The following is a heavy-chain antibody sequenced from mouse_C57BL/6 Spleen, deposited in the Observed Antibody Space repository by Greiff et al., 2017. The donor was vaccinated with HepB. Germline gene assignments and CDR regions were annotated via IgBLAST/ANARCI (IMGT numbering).Heavy chain of an antibody. Sequence: QVQLQQPGAELVKPGASVKLSCKASGYTFTSYWMHWVKQRPGQGLEWIGMIHPNSGSTNYNEKFKSKATLTVDKSSSTAYMQLSSLTSEDSAVYYCARMVLRSYYFDYWGQGTTLTVSS. CDR3: ARMVLRSYYFDY. CDR1: GYTFTSYW. CDR2: IHPNSGST. J-gene: IGHJ2*01. D-gene: IGHD1-1*01. V-gene: IGHV1-64*01.